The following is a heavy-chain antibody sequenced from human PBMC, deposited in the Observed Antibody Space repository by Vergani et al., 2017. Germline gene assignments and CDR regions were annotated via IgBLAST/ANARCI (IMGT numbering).Heavy chain of an antibody. V-gene: IGHV3-33*01. J-gene: IGHJ5*02. D-gene: IGHD6-19*01. CDR2: IWYDGSNK. Sequence: QVQLVESGGGVVQPGRSLRLSCAASGFTFSSYGMHWVRQAPGKGLEWVAVIWYDGSNKYYADSVKGRFTISRDNSKNTLYLQMNSLRAEETAVYYCASHAYSSGLPWGQGTLVTVSS. CDR3: ASHAYSSGLP. CDR1: GFTFSSYG.